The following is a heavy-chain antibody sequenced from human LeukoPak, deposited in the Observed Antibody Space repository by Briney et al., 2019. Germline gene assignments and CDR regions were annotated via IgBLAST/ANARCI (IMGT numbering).Heavy chain of an antibody. D-gene: IGHD3-10*01. CDR1: GYTFTIYG. V-gene: IGHV1-18*01. J-gene: IGHJ4*02. Sequence: GASVKVSCRASGYTFTIYGISWVRQAPGQGLEWMGWISAYNGNTNYAQKLQGRVTMPTDASTSTAYMELRSLRSDDTAVYYCARVGSRGALDYWGQGTLVTVSS. CDR2: ISAYNGNT. CDR3: ARVGSRGALDY.